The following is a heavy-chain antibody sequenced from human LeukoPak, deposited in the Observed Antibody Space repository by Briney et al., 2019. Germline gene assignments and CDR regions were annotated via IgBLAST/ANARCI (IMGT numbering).Heavy chain of an antibody. CDR3: AKGDYGSGSFDY. CDR1: GFTFSNCV. J-gene: IGHJ4*02. D-gene: IGHD3-10*01. CDR2: ISYDGSNE. Sequence: PGGSLRLSCAASGFTFSNCVMHWVRQAPGKGLEWVAIISYDGSNEYYADSVKGRFTISRDNSKNTLYLQMNRLTAEDTAVYYCAKGDYGSGSFDYWGQGTLVTVSS. V-gene: IGHV3-30*18.